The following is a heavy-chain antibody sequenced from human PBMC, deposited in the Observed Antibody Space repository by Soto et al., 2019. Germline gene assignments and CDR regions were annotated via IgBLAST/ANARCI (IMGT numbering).Heavy chain of an antibody. CDR1: GFSLSTSGVG. J-gene: IGHJ5*02. D-gene: IGHD6-13*01. Sequence: SGPTLVNPTQTLTLTCTFSGFSLSTSGVGVGWIRQPPGKALEWLALIYWNDDKRYSPSLKSRLTITKDTSKNQVVLTMTNMDPVDTATYYCAHRSSSWYYNWFDPCGPGTRVTVYS. CDR3: AHRSSSWYYNWFDP. CDR2: IYWNDDK. V-gene: IGHV2-5*01.